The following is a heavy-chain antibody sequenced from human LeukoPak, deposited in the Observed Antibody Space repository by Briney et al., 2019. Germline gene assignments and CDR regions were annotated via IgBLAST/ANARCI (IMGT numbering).Heavy chain of an antibody. CDR1: GGSISSGGYY. CDR3: ARDRSGPSNWFDP. CDR2: IYYSGST. J-gene: IGHJ5*02. D-gene: IGHD3-10*01. V-gene: IGHV4-31*03. Sequence: PSQTLSLTCTVSGGSISSGGYYWRWIRQHPGKGLEWIGYIYYSGSTYYNPSLKSRVNISVDTSKNQFSLKLSSVTAADTAVYYCARDRSGPSNWFDPWGQGTLVTVSS.